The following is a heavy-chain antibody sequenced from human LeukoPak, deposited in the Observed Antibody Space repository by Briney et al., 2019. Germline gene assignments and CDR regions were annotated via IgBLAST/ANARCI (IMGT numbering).Heavy chain of an antibody. Sequence: ASVKVSCKASGGTFSSYAITWVRQAPGQGLEWMGGIIPIFGTANYAQKFQGRVTITAVESTSTAYMELSSLRSEDTAVYYCATYTAMVLFDYWGQGTLVTVSS. J-gene: IGHJ4*02. CDR1: GGTFSSYA. V-gene: IGHV1-69*13. D-gene: IGHD5-18*01. CDR2: IIPIFGTA. CDR3: ATYTAMVLFDY.